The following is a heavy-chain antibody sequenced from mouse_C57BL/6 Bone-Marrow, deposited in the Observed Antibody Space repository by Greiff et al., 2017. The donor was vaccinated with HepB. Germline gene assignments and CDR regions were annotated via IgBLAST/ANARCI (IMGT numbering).Heavy chain of an antibody. J-gene: IGHJ1*03. V-gene: IGHV2-9-1*01. CDR2: IWTGGGT. D-gene: IGHD2-5*01. CDR3: ARKAYYSNYVPYFDV. Sequence: VQRVESGPGLVAPSQSLSITCTVSGFSLTSYAISWVRQPPGKGLEWLGVIWTGGGTNYNSALKSRLSISKDNSKSQVFLKMNSLQTDDTARYYCARKAYYSNYVPYFDVWGTGTTVTVSS. CDR1: GFSLTSYA.